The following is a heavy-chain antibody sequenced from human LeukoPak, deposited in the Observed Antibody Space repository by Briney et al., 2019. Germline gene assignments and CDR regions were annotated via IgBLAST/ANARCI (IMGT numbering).Heavy chain of an antibody. CDR3: AKDMEVEMATITDY. Sequence: GGSLRLSCAASGFTFSSYGMHWVRQAPGKGLEWVAVISYDGSNKYYADSVKGRFTISRDNSKNTLYLQMNSLRAEDTAVYYCAKDMEVEMATITDYWGQGTLVTVSS. CDR1: GFTFSSYG. CDR2: ISYDGSNK. J-gene: IGHJ4*02. D-gene: IGHD5-24*01. V-gene: IGHV3-30*18.